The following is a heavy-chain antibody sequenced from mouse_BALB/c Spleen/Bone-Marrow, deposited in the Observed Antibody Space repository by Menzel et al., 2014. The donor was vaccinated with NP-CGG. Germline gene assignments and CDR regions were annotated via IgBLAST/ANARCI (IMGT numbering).Heavy chain of an antibody. V-gene: IGHV7-3*02. J-gene: IGHJ2*01. Sequence: DVSLEELGGGSVQPGGSPRHSCATTVFTFSEYHMNFVRQPSVNALERLAFIRNKAYGYTTEYSASVKGRFTISRDNSQSILYLQMNTLRAEDSATYYCARDMGGLLFDSWGQGTTLSVSS. CDR1: VFTFSEYH. D-gene: IGHD1-1*01. CDR3: ARDMGGLLFDS. CDR2: IRNKAYGYTT.